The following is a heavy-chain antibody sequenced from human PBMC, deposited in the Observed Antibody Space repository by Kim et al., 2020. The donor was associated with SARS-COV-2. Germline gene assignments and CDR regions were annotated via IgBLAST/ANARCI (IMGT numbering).Heavy chain of an antibody. Sequence: SVKVSCKASGGTFSSYAISWVRQAPGQGLEWMGGIIPIFGTANYAQKFQGRVTITADESTSTAYMELSSLRSEDTAVYYCARAGGDGGEARYFDLWGRGTLVTVSS. D-gene: IGHD2-21*02. CDR2: IIPIFGTA. J-gene: IGHJ2*01. V-gene: IGHV1-69*13. CDR1: GGTFSSYA. CDR3: ARAGGDGGEARYFDL.